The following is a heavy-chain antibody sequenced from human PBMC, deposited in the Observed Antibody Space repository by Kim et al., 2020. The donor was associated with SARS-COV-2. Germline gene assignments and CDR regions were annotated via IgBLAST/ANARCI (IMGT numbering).Heavy chain of an antibody. V-gene: IGHV4-34*01. CDR3: ARSPMVARPHMDV. Sequence: SETLSLTCAVYGGSFSGYYWSWIRQPPGKGLEWIGEINHSGSTNYNPSLKSRVTISVDTSKNQFSLKLSSVTAADTAVYYCARSPMVARPHMDVWGKGTTVTVSS. CDR1: GGSFSGYY. J-gene: IGHJ6*04. D-gene: IGHD2-15*01. CDR2: INHSGST.